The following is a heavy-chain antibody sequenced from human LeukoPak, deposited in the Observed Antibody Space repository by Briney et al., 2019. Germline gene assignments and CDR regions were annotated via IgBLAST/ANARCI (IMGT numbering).Heavy chain of an antibody. CDR1: GDSVSSNSS. CDR3: ARGGQGDGYSADEAFDI. J-gene: IGHJ3*02. V-gene: IGHV6-1*01. Sequence: SQTLSLTCAISGDSVSSNSSWNWIRQSPSRGLNWLERTYYRSKWYNDYVLSVKSRININPDTAKNHFSLQLNSVTPEDTAVYYCARGGQGDGYSADEAFDIWGQGTMVTVS. D-gene: IGHD5-24*01. CDR2: TYYRSKWYN.